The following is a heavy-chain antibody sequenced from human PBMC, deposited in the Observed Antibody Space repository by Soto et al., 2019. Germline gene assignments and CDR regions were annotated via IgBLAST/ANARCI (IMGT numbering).Heavy chain of an antibody. CDR1: GFTFSSYA. D-gene: IGHD6-6*01. V-gene: IGHV3-23*01. CDR3: ARAQPTYSSSYFDY. CDR2: ISGRGDDT. J-gene: IGHJ4*02. Sequence: EVQLLESGGDLVQPGGSLRLSCAASGFTFSSYAMSWVRQAPGKGLEWVSTISGRGDDTYYTDSVKGRFTISRDNSKNTLYVHMKSLRAEDMAVYYCARAQPTYSSSYFDYWGQGTLVTVSS.